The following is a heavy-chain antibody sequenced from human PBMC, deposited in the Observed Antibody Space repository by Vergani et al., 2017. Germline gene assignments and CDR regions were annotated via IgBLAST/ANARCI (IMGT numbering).Heavy chain of an antibody. D-gene: IGHD6-6*01. J-gene: IGHJ4*02. CDR1: GFTFSSYG. CDR3: ARQIAARYXLDN. Sequence: VQLVESGGGLVQPGRSLRLSCAASGFTFSSYGMHWVRQAPGKGLEWVALIWYDGSNKDYADSVKGRFTISRDNSKNTLYLQMNSLRVEDTAVYYCARQIAARYXLDNWGQGTLLTVSS. CDR2: IWYDGSNK. V-gene: IGHV3-33*01.